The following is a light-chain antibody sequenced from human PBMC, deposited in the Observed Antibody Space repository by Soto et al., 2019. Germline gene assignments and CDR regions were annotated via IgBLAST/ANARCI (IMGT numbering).Light chain of an antibody. V-gene: IGKV3-15*01. CDR1: QSVSTN. J-gene: IGKJ3*01. CDR3: HQYNNRSLT. CDR2: GAS. Sequence: EIVMAQSPATLSVSPGERATLSCRASQSVSTNLAWYQQKAGQAPRLLIYGASTRATGIPARFSGSGSGTEFPLTISCLQSEDVAVYYCHQYNNRSLTFGPGTKVDL.